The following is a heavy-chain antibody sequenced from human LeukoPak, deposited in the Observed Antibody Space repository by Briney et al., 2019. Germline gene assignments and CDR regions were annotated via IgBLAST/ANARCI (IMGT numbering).Heavy chain of an antibody. V-gene: IGHV3-43D*03. D-gene: IGHD7-27*01. CDR2: ISWDGGST. Sequence: GGSLRLSCAASGFTFDDYAMHWVRQAPGKGLEWVSLISWDGGSTYYADSVKGRFTISRDNSKNSLYLQMNSLRAEDTALYYCAKDMGNWGHPIDYWGQGTLVTVSS. CDR1: GFTFDDYA. J-gene: IGHJ4*02. CDR3: AKDMGNWGHPIDY.